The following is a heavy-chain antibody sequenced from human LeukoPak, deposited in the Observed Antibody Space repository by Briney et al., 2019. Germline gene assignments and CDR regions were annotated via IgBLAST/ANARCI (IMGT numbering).Heavy chain of an antibody. CDR2: IYYSGST. D-gene: IGHD3-10*01. V-gene: IGHV4-59*01. Sequence: SETLSLTCTVSGGSISSYYWSWIRQPPGKGLEWIGYIYYSGSTNYNPSLKSRVTISVDTSKNQFSLKLSSVTAADTAVYYCARHRVRVRKPLYFDYWGQGTLVTVSS. CDR3: ARHRVRVRKPLYFDY. CDR1: GGSISSYY. J-gene: IGHJ4*02.